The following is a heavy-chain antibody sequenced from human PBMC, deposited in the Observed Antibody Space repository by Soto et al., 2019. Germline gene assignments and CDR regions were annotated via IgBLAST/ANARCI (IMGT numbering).Heavy chain of an antibody. CDR1: GYPVIDXX. CDR2: VNPSSGGT. CDR3: VRXLXWRDLDF. V-gene: IGHV1-2*02. D-gene: IGHD2-21*01. J-gene: IGHJ4*02. Sequence: VKVSCKTSGYPVIDXXILGGRQAPGQGLEWMGCVNPSSGGTDYAQKFRGRVTMTXXTSVSTGYMELSSLRSDDTAIYYCVRXLXWRDLDFWGQGTPVTVSS.